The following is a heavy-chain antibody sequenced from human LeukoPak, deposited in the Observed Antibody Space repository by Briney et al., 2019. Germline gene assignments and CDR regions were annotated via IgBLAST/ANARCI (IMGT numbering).Heavy chain of an antibody. CDR3: ARVPRLGYCSGGSCYGLGRYYYYYMDV. J-gene: IGHJ6*03. CDR1: GGSISSYY. Sequence: SGTLSLTCTVSGGSISSYYWSWIRQPPGKGLEWIGYIYYSGSTNYNPSLKRRVTISVDTSKNQFSLKLSSVTAADTAVYYCARVPRLGYCSGGSCYGLGRYYYYYMDVWGKGTTVTVSS. CDR2: IYYSGST. V-gene: IGHV4-59*01. D-gene: IGHD2-15*01.